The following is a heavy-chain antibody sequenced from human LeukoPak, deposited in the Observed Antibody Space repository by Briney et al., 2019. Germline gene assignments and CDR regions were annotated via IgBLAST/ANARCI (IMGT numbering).Heavy chain of an antibody. V-gene: IGHV4-31*03. CDR3: ARDVDGYRYFDY. CDR1: GGSISSGGYY. CDR2: IYYSGST. D-gene: IGHD6-25*01. Sequence: PSETLSLTCTVSGGSISSGGYYWSWIRQHPGKGLEWIGYIYYSGSTYYNPSLKSRVTISVDTSKNQFSLKLSSVTAADTAVYYCARDVDGYRYFDYWGQGTLVTVSS. J-gene: IGHJ4*02.